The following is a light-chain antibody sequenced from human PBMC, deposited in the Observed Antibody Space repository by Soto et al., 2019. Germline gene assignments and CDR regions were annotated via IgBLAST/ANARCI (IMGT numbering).Light chain of an antibody. J-gene: IGKJ5*01. CDR2: GAS. CDR3: QHRADWPIT. Sequence: EIVLTQSPATLSLSPGERATLSCRASQSVSNNYLAWYQQKPGQAPRLLIYGASNRATGIPDRFSGSGSGTDFTLTISRLEPEDFAVYYCQHRADWPITFGQGTRLEIK. CDR1: QSVSNNY. V-gene: IGKV3D-20*02.